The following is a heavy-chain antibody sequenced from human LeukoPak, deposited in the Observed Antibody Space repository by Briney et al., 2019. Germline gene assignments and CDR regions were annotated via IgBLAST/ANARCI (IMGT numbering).Heavy chain of an antibody. J-gene: IGHJ4*02. D-gene: IGHD5-12*01. V-gene: IGHV4-34*01. CDR2: INHSGST. Sequence: SETLSLTCAVYGGSFSGYYWSWIRQPPGKGLEWIGEINHSGSTNYNPSLKSRVTISEDTSKNQFSLKLSSVTAADTAVYYCARRGYSGYDPYMDYWGQGTLVTVSS. CDR1: GGSFSGYY. CDR3: ARRGYSGYDPYMDY.